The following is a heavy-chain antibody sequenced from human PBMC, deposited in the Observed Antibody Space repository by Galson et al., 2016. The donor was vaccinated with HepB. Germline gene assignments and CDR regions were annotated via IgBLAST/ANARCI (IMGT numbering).Heavy chain of an antibody. D-gene: IGHD5-18*01. CDR2: INTNTGNP. J-gene: IGHJ6*02. CDR1: GYTFTSYA. Sequence: SVKVSCKASGYTFTSYAMNWVRQAPGQGLEWMGWINTNTGNPTYAPGFTGRFVFSLDTSVSTAYLQISSLKAEDTAVHYCARDGDTATYYYGLDVWGQGTTVTVAS. V-gene: IGHV7-4-1*02. CDR3: ARDGDTATYYYGLDV.